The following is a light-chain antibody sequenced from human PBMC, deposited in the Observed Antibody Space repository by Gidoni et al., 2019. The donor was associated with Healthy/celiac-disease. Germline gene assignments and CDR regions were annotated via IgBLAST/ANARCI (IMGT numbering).Light chain of an antibody. V-gene: IGKV3-15*01. CDR3: QQYNNWPRT. Sequence: EIVMTQSPATLSVSPGERATLSCRASQSVSSNLAWYQQKPGQAPRLLIYGASTLTISSLQSEDFAVYYCQQYNNWPRTFGQGTKVEIK. CDR2: GAS. CDR1: QSVSSN. J-gene: IGKJ1*01.